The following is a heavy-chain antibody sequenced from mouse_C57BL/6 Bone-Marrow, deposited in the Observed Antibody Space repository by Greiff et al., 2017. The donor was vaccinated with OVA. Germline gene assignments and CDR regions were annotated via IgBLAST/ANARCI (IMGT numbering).Heavy chain of an antibody. D-gene: IGHD3-2*02. J-gene: IGHJ3*01. Sequence: QVQLKQPGAELVKPGASVKMSCKASGYTFTSYWITWVKQRPGQGLEWIGDIYPGSGSTNYNEKFKSKATLTVDTSSSTAYMQLSSLTSEDSAVYYCARRGSCYWAWFAYWGQGTLVTVSA. CDR1: GYTFTSYW. CDR2: IYPGSGST. V-gene: IGHV1-55*01. CDR3: ARRGSCYWAWFAY.